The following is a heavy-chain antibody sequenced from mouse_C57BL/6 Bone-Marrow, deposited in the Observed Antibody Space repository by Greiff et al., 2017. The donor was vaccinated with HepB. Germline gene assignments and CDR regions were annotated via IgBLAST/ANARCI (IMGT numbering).Heavy chain of an antibody. Sequence: VQLKESGPGLVKPSQSLSLTCSVPGYSITSGYYWNWIRQFPGNKLEWMGYISYDGSNNYNPSLKNRISITRDTSKNQFFLKLNSVTTEDTATYYCARDPRRAMDYWGQGTSVTVSS. CDR2: ISYDGSN. CDR3: ARDPRRAMDY. J-gene: IGHJ4*01. V-gene: IGHV3-6*01. CDR1: GYSITSGYY.